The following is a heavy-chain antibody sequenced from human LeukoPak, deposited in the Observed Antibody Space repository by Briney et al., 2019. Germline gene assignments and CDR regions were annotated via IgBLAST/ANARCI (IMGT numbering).Heavy chain of an antibody. CDR2: ISTYLGNT. D-gene: IGHD4-17*01. J-gene: IGHJ4*02. Sequence: ASVKVSCKASGYTFTSYGISWVRQAPGQGLEWMGWISTYLGNTDYAQRFQGRVTTTTDTSTTTVHMELRSLRSDDTAVYYCARTYGDYRFFDHWGQGTLVTVSS. V-gene: IGHV1-18*01. CDR1: GYTFTSYG. CDR3: ARTYGDYRFFDH.